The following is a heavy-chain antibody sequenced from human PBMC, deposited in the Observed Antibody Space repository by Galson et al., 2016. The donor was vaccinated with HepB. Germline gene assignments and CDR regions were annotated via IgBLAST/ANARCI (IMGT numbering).Heavy chain of an antibody. D-gene: IGHD6-13*01. V-gene: IGHV3-53*01. J-gene: IGHJ5*02. CDR1: GFFVSNNY. Sequence: SLRLSCAASGFFVSNNYMSWVRQSPGKGLEWVSVIHSAGSTYYADSVKGRFTISRDNSKNTLYLQMNSLRAEDTAVYYCAKGNEESNSGSSWYNWFDPWGQGTLVTVSS. CDR3: AKGNEESNSGSSWYNWFDP. CDR2: IHSAGST.